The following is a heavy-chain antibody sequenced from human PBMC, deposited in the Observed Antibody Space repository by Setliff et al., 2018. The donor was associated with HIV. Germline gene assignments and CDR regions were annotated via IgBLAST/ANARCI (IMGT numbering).Heavy chain of an antibody. CDR1: GYTFTSYS. Sequence: ASVKVSCKASGYTFTSYSMHWVRLAPGQRLEWMGWLRTGTGDTSYSEKFQGRLTITRDTSANTVYMDLTTLRSEDTAVYYCASPMFYDGKVVWGQGTPVTVSS. V-gene: IGHV1-3*04. CDR3: ASPMFYDGKVV. CDR2: LRTGTGDT. J-gene: IGHJ4*02. D-gene: IGHD3-22*01.